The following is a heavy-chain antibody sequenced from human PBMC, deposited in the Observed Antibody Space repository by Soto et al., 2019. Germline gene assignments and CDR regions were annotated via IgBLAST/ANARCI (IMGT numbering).Heavy chain of an antibody. Sequence: LSLTCTVSGGPISIYYWSWIRQPAGKGLEWIGRIYTSVSTNYNPSLKSRVTMSVDTSKNQFSLKLSSVTAADTAVYYRASSGLGWFDPWGQGTLVTVSS. J-gene: IGHJ5*02. CDR2: IYTSVST. D-gene: IGHD6-25*01. CDR1: GGPISIYY. V-gene: IGHV4-4*07. CDR3: ASSGLGWFDP.